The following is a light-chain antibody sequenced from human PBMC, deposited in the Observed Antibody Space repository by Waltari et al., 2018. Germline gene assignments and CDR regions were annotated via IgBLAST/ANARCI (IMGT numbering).Light chain of an antibody. CDR3: QVWDSSKDKGV. Sequence: SYDLAQPRSVSVPPGQTASITCGGDNIQSKNVHWYQQRPAQAPVPVTYYDRERPPAIPEGFSGSNSGNTATLTISGVEAGDEADYYWQVWDSSKDKGVFGGGTRLTVL. CDR2: YDR. CDR1: NIQSKN. V-gene: IGLV3-21*01. J-gene: IGLJ3*02.